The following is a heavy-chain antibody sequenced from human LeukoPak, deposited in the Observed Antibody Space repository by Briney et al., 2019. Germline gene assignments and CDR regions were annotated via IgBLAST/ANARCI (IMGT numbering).Heavy chain of an antibody. CDR1: GFTFSSYG. J-gene: IGHJ4*02. CDR2: ISYDGSNK. CDR3: AKDALSGYYYCPLGY. Sequence: PGGSLRLSCAASGFTFSSYGMHWVRQAPGKGLEWVAVISYDGSNKYYADSVKGRFTISRDNSKNTLYLQMNSLRAEDTAVYYCAKDALSGYYYCPLGYWGQGTLVTVSS. D-gene: IGHD3-22*01. V-gene: IGHV3-30*18.